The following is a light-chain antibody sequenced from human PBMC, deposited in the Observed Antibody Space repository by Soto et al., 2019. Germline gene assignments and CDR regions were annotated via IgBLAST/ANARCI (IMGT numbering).Light chain of an antibody. CDR3: AAWDYPLNGLV. CDR2: RAS. CDR1: SSNIGSNY. V-gene: IGLV1-47*01. J-gene: IGLJ2*01. Sequence: QSVLTQPPSASGTPGQRVTISCSGSSSNIGSNYVYWYQQVPGTAPRLLMYRASQRPSGVPDRFSGSKSGTSASLAISGLRSEDEADYYCAAWDYPLNGLVFGGGTKLTV.